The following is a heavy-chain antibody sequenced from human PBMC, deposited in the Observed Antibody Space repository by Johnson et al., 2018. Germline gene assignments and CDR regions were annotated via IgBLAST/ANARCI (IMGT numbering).Heavy chain of an antibody. Sequence: EVQLVESGGGLVKPGGSLRLSCAASGFTFSSYSMNWVRQAPGKGLEWVSSISSSSSYIYYADSVKGRFTISRDNSKNTLYLQMNSLRAEDTAVYYCAKMIGGEFGAFDIWGQGTMVTVSS. CDR3: AKMIGGEFGAFDI. V-gene: IGHV3-21*04. J-gene: IGHJ3*02. D-gene: IGHD3-10*02. CDR1: GFTFSSYS. CDR2: ISSSSSYI.